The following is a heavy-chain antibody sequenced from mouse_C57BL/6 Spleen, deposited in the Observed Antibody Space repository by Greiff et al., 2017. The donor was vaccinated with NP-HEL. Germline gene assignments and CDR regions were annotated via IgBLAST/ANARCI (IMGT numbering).Heavy chain of an antibody. CDR1: GYTFTDYY. CDR3: ARYGGYLY. D-gene: IGHD2-3*01. CDR2: INPNNGGT. V-gene: IGHV1-26*01. Sequence: VQLQQSGPELVKPGASVKISCKASGYTFTDYYMNWVKQSHGKSLEWIGDINPNNGGTSYNQKFKGKATLTVDKSSSTAYMELRSLTSEDSAVYYCARYGGYLYWGQGTLVTVSA. J-gene: IGHJ3*01.